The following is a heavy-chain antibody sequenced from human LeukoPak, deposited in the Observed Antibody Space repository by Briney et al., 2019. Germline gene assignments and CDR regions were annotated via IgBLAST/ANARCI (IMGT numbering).Heavy chain of an antibody. D-gene: IGHD6-19*01. J-gene: IGHJ4*02. CDR2: IYYSGST. Sequence: SETLSLTCTVSGGSISSSSDYWGWIRQPPGKGLEWIGSIYYSGSTYYNASLKSRGTISVDTSKTQFSLKLNSVTAADTAVYFCARQVVAVAGTGYFDYWGQGTLVTVSS. V-gene: IGHV4-39*01. CDR1: GGSISSSSDY. CDR3: ARQVVAVAGTGYFDY.